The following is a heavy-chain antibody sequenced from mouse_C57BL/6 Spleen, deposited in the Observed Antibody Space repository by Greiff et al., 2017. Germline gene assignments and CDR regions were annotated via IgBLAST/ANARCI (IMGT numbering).Heavy chain of an antibody. V-gene: IGHV1-26*01. J-gene: IGHJ3*01. Sequence: VQLQQSGPELVKPGASVKISCKASGYTFTDYYMNWVKQSHGKSLEWIGDINPNNGGTSYNQKFKGKATLTVDKSSSTAYMELRSLTSEDSAVYYCARKGIYYDFFAYWGQGTLVTVSA. CDR1: GYTFTDYY. CDR3: ARKGIYYDFFAY. D-gene: IGHD2-4*01. CDR2: INPNNGGT.